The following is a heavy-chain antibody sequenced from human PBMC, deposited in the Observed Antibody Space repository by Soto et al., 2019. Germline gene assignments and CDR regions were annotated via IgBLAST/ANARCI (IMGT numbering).Heavy chain of an antibody. J-gene: IGHJ3*02. Sequence: GGSLRLSCSASGFTFSSYAMHWVRQAPGKGLEWVSGISWNSGSIGYADSVKGRFTISRDNAKNSLYLQMNSLRAEDTALYYCAKDSRWLGAFDIWGQGTMVTVSS. CDR1: GFTFSSYA. CDR3: AKDSRWLGAFDI. CDR2: ISWNSGSI. D-gene: IGHD6-19*01. V-gene: IGHV3-9*01.